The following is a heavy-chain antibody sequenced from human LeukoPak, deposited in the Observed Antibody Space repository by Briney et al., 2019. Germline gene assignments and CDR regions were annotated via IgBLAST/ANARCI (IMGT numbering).Heavy chain of an antibody. CDR2: MNPNSGNT. D-gene: IGHD2-2*03. V-gene: IGHV1-8*01. Sequence: ASVKVSCKASGYTFTSYDINWVRQATGQGLEWMGWMNPNSGNTGYAQKFQGRVTMTRNTSISTAYMELSSLRSEDTAVYYCARGGNGYCSSTSSAAVDVWGQGTTVTVSS. J-gene: IGHJ6*02. CDR1: GYTFTSYD. CDR3: ARGGNGYCSSTSSAAVDV.